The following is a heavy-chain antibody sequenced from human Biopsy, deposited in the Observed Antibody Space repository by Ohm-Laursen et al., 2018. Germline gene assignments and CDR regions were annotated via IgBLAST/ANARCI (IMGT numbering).Heavy chain of an antibody. J-gene: IGHJ4*02. CDR2: INQSGST. CDR3: GNEVYGRDY. CDR1: GFTLSDHY. Sequence: LRLSCSASGFTLSDHYVEWIRQPPGKGLEWIGQINQSGSTNYNPSLKSRVTISADASKYEFSLRLTSVTAADTAVYFCGNEVYGRDYWGLGARVTVSS. D-gene: IGHD4-17*01. V-gene: IGHV4-34*08.